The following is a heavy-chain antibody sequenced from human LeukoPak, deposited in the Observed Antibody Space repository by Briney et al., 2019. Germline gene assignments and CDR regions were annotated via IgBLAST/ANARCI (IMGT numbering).Heavy chain of an antibody. J-gene: IGHJ4*02. D-gene: IGHD4-17*01. CDR3: AGSNYGDSSRYAY. Sequence: GGSLRLSCAASGFSLRMYSMSWVRQRPGKGLEWVSYISGSGSSIQYADSVKGRFTISRDSAQSSLYLQMNSLRDEDTAIYYCAGSNYGDSSRYAYWGQGTLVTVSS. CDR1: GFSLRMYS. V-gene: IGHV3-48*02. CDR2: ISGSGSSI.